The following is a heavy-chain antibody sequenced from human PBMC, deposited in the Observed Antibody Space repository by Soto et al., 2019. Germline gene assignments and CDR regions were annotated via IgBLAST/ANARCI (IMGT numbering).Heavy chain of an antibody. CDR3: ARYVAPSPTVMRAFDY. D-gene: IGHD1-1*01. CDR2: ISGSGGSI. CDR1: GFTLTNYA. J-gene: IGHJ4*02. Sequence: LRLSCVASGFTLTNYAMTWVRQAPGKGLEWVSVISGSGGSIYYADSVKGRFSISRDTSRNTLYLHMNGLRAEDAALYYCARYVAPSPTVMRAFDYWGQGTLVTVSS. V-gene: IGHV3-23*01.